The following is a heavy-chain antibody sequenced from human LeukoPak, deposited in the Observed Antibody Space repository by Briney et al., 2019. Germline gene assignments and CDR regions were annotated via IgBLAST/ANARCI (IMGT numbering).Heavy chain of an antibody. CDR1: GFTFSSYG. J-gene: IGHJ3*02. V-gene: IGHV3-33*01. CDR2: IWYDGSNK. Sequence: GGSLRLSCAASGFTFSSYGMHWVRQAPGKGLEWVAVIWYDGSNKYYADSVKGRFTISRDNSKNTLYLQMNSLRAEDTAVYYCARDHLEWELLGAFDIWGQGTMVTVSS. D-gene: IGHD1-26*01. CDR3: ARDHLEWELLGAFDI.